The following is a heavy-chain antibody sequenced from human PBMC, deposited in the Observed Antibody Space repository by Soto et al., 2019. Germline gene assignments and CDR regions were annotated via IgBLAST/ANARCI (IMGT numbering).Heavy chain of an antibody. CDR2: ISAYNGNT. CDR3: ARGEFESVDY. CDR1: GYTFTSYG. J-gene: IGHJ4*02. D-gene: IGHD3-16*01. Sequence: ASVKVSCKASGYTFTSYGITWGRKAPGQGLEWMGWISAYNGNTNYAQKLQGRVTMTTDTSTSTAYMELRSLSSDDTAVYSCARGEFESVDYWGQGTLVTVSS. V-gene: IGHV1-18*01.